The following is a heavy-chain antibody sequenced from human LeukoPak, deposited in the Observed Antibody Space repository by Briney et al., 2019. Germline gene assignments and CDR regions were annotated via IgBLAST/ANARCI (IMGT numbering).Heavy chain of an antibody. CDR3: ARDGLGYCSGGSCYPSIDY. Sequence: SSVKVSCKASGGTFSSYAISWGRQAPGQGLEWMGGIIPIFGTANYAQKFQGRVTITTDESTSTAYMELSSLRSEDTAVYYCARDGLGYCSGGSCYPSIDYWGQGTLVTVSS. D-gene: IGHD2-15*01. CDR1: GGTFSSYA. V-gene: IGHV1-69*05. J-gene: IGHJ4*02. CDR2: IIPIFGTA.